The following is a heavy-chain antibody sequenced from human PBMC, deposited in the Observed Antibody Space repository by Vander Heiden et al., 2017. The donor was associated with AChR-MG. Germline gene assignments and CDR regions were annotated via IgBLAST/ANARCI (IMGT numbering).Heavy chain of an antibody. J-gene: IGHJ4*02. CDR3: ARAFWSGSHKFPDY. Sequence: EVQLVESGGGLVQPGGSLRLSCAASGFTFSNYWMSWVRRAPGKGLEWVANIKQDGSEKYHVDSVRGRFAISRDNANNVLYLQMNSLRAEDTAIYYCARAFWSGSHKFPDYWGQGTLVTVSS. CDR2: IKQDGSEK. CDR1: GFTFSNYW. V-gene: IGHV3-7*04. D-gene: IGHD3-3*01.